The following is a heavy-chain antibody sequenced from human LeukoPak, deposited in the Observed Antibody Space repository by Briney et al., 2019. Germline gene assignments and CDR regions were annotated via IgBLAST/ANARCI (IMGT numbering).Heavy chain of an antibody. Sequence: GRSLRLSCTAPGFTFSSYAIHWIRQAPGKGLEWVALVWHDGSNRYYADSVKGRFTISRDNSKNTLYLQMNSLRAEDTAVYYCAKDRAVAGTGWFDPWGQGTLVTVSS. J-gene: IGHJ5*02. CDR2: VWHDGSNR. V-gene: IGHV3-33*06. D-gene: IGHD6-19*01. CDR1: GFTFSSYA. CDR3: AKDRAVAGTGWFDP.